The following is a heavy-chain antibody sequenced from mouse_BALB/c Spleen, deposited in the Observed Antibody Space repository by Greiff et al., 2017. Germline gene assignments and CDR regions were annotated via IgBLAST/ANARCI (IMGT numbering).Heavy chain of an antibody. D-gene: IGHD1-1*01. J-gene: IGHJ1*01. CDR2: IWSGGST. CDR3: ARNSGIRNYGSSYHFDV. CDR1: GFSLTSYG. V-gene: IGHV2-4-1*01. Sequence: QVQLKQSGPGLVQPSQSLSITCTVSGFSLTSYGVHWVRQSPGKGLEWLGVIWSGGSTDYNAAFISRLSISKDNSKSQVFFKMNSLQADDTAIYYCARNSGIRNYGSSYHFDVWGAGTTVTVSS.